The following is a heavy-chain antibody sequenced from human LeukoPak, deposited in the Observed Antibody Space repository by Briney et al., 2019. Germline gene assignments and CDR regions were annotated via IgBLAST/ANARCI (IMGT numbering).Heavy chain of an antibody. V-gene: IGHV4-39*07. D-gene: IGHD5-12*01. CDR2: IFYSGST. Sequence: SETLSLTCTVSGGSISSSSYYWGWIRQTPGEGLEWIGSIFYSGSTYYNPSLKSRVTISVDTSKNQFSLKLSSVTAADTAVYYCARYGWVATSFDYWGQGTLVTVSS. J-gene: IGHJ4*02. CDR3: ARYGWVATSFDY. CDR1: GGSISSSSYY.